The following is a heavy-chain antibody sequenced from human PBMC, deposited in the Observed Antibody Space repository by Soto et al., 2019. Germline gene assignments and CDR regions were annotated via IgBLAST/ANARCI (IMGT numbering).Heavy chain of an antibody. CDR2: IKQDGSEK. D-gene: IGHD3-22*01. V-gene: IGHV3-7*04. Sequence: LRLSCAASGFTFSNHGMTWVRQAPGKGLEWVANIKQDGSEKYYVDSVKGRFTISRDNAKNSLYLQMNSLRAEDTAVYYCARFYYDSSGYLPSPYYYYYGMDVWGQGTTVTVSS. CDR1: GFTFSNHG. CDR3: ARFYYDSSGYLPSPYYYYYGMDV. J-gene: IGHJ6*02.